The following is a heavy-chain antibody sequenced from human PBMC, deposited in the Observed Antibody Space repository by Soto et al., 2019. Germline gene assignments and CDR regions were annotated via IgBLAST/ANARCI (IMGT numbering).Heavy chain of an antibody. CDR2: LYNTGST. V-gene: IGHV4-59*13. J-gene: IGHJ4*02. CDR1: GASISRYY. D-gene: IGHD3-9*01. Sequence: SETLSLTCTASGASISRYYWSWIRQSPGKGLEWIGYLYNTGSTIYNPSLKSRVTISVDTSKNQFSLKMNSVTAADTAVYYCARARVADILTPGYWGQGTLVT. CDR3: ARARVADILTPGY.